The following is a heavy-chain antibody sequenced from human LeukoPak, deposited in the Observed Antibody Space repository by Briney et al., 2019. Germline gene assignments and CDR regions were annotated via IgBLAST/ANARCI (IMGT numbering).Heavy chain of an antibody. CDR2: INPSGGST. CDR1: GYTFTSYY. CDR3: ARGVSGGYCSGGSCYSGVPYFDY. Sequence: ASVKVSCKASGYTFTSYYMHWVRQAPGQGLEWMGIINPSGGSTSYAQKFQGRVTMTRDMSTSTVYVELSSLRSEDTAVYYCARGVSGGYCSGGSCYSGVPYFDYWGQGTLVTVSS. V-gene: IGHV1-46*01. D-gene: IGHD2-15*01. J-gene: IGHJ4*02.